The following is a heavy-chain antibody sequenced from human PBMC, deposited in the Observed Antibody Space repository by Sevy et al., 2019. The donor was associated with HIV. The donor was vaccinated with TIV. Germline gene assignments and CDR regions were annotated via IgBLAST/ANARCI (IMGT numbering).Heavy chain of an antibody. CDR2: ISGSGGST. CDR3: ANVYDSSGYYRPDWFDP. J-gene: IGHJ5*02. Sequence: GSLRLSCAASGFTFSSYAMSWVRQAPGKGLEWVSAISGSGGSTYYADSVKGRFTISRDNSKNTLYLQMNSLRAEDTAVYYCANVYDSSGYYRPDWFDPWGQGTLVTVSS. D-gene: IGHD3-22*01. CDR1: GFTFSSYA. V-gene: IGHV3-23*01.